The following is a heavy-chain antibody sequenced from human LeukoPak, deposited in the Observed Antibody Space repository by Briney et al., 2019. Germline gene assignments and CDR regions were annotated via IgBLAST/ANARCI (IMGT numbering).Heavy chain of an antibody. CDR2: IRYSGST. V-gene: IGHV4-39*01. D-gene: IGHD4-23*01. J-gene: IGHJ4*02. CDR1: GGSVTSASHY. Sequence: PSETLSLTCTVSGGSVTSASHYWAWIRQPPGKGLEWIGSIRYSGSTYYSPSLKSPLTISGATSKFQFSLKLTFVTAADTAVYYCTRHHDYGDKIDYWGQGTPVTVSS. CDR3: TRHHDYGDKIDY.